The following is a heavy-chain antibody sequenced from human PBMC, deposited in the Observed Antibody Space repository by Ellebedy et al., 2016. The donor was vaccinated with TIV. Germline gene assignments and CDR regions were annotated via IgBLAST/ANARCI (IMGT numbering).Heavy chain of an antibody. CDR3: AWRRMYYYGSGSPHATDAFDI. J-gene: IGHJ3*02. V-gene: IGHV5-51*01. Sequence: GESLKISXKGSGYSFTSYWIGWARQMPGKGLEWMGIIYPGDSDTRYSPSFQGHVTISADKSISTAYLQWSSLKASDTAMYYCAWRRMYYYGSGSPHATDAFDIWGQGTMVTVSS. CDR1: GYSFTSYW. D-gene: IGHD3-10*01. CDR2: IYPGDSDT.